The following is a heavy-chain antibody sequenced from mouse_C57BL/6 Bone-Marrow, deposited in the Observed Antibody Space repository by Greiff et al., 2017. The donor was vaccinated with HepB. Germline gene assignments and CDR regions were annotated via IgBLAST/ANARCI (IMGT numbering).Heavy chain of an antibody. D-gene: IGHD2-1*01. J-gene: IGHJ2*01. CDR1: GYTFTSYW. Sequence: QVQLQQPGAELVKPGASVKLSCKASGYTFTSYWMHWVKQRPGRGLEWLGRIDPNSGGTKYNEKFKRKATLTVDKPSSTAYMQLSSLTSEDSAVYYCARGPYCNPCYWGQGTTLTVSS. CDR3: ARGPYCNPCY. CDR2: IDPNSGGT. V-gene: IGHV1-72*01.